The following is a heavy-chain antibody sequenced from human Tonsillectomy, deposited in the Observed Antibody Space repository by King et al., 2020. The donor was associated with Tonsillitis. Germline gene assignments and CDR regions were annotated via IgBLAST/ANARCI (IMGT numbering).Heavy chain of an antibody. CDR2: IYYSGST. CDR3: ARREYSCYDGFFYF. D-gene: IGHD5-12*01. Sequence: QLQESGPGLVKPSETLSLTCTVSGASISSSYYWGWVRQPPGKGLEWNGSIYYSGSTYYNPSLKSRVKISVDTSKNQFSLKLTSVTAADTAVYPCARREYSCYDGFFYFWGQGTLVTVSS. V-gene: IGHV4-39*01. CDR1: GASISSSYY. J-gene: IGHJ4*02.